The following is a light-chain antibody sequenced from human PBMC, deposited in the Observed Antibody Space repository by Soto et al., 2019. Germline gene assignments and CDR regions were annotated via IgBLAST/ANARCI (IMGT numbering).Light chain of an antibody. J-gene: IGKJ1*01. CDR1: QSVSSN. V-gene: IGKV3-11*01. CDR2: DAS. Sequence: EIVMTQSPATLSVSPGERATLSCRASQSVSSNLAWYQQQPGQAPRLLIYDASSRATGVPARFSGSGSGTDFTLTISSLEPEDFAVYYCQQRSNWPWTFGQGTKVDIK. CDR3: QQRSNWPWT.